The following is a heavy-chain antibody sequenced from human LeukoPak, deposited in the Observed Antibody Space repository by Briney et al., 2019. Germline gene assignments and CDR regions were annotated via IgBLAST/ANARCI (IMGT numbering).Heavy chain of an antibody. Sequence: SETLSLTCTVSGGSFSSGSYYWSWIRQPPGKGLEWIGYIYYSGSTYYNPSLKSRVTISVDTSKNQFSLKLSSVTAADTAVYYCASSIGGDYYDSSGHPFDYWGQGTLVTVSS. V-gene: IGHV4-30-4*08. CDR3: ASSIGGDYYDSSGHPFDY. CDR1: GGSFSSGSYY. CDR2: IYYSGST. J-gene: IGHJ4*02. D-gene: IGHD3-22*01.